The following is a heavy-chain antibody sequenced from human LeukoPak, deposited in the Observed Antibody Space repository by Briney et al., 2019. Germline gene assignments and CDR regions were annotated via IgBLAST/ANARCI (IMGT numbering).Heavy chain of an antibody. J-gene: IGHJ4*02. CDR3: ARAPREWLLGYYFDY. Sequence: GGSLRLSCAASGFTFSSYWMSWVRQAPGKGLEWVANVKFDGSEKYYVDSVKGRFTISRDNAKNSLYLQMNSLRAEDTAVYYCARAPREWLLGYYFDYWGQGTLVTVSS. V-gene: IGHV3-7*01. D-gene: IGHD3-3*01. CDR2: VKFDGSEK. CDR1: GFTFSSYW.